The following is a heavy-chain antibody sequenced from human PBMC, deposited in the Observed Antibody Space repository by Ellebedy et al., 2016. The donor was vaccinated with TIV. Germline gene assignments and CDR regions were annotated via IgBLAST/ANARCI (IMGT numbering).Heavy chain of an antibody. J-gene: IGHJ4*02. Sequence: PGGSLRLSCAASGFTFSDAWMSWVRQAPGKGLEWVGRIKSKTDDGTTDYAAPVKGRFTISRDDSKNTLYLQMNSLKSEDTGIYYCTTGLQPIWGQGTLVTVSS. CDR2: IKSKTDDGTT. D-gene: IGHD2-2*02. V-gene: IGHV3-15*01. CDR3: TTGLQPI. CDR1: GFTFSDAW.